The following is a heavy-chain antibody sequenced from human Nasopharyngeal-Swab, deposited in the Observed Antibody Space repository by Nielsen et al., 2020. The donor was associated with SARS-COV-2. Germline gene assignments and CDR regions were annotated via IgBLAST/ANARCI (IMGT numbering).Heavy chain of an antibody. CDR1: GFTFDDYG. CDR3: ARVDRAAAGTLDY. V-gene: IGHV3-20*01. J-gene: IGHJ4*02. Sequence: GSLRLSCAASGFTFDDYGVTWVRQAPGKGLEWVSGINWHGGRTGYADSVKGRFTISRDNAKNSLYLQMNSLRAEDTALYHCARVDRAAAGTLDYWGQGTLVTVSS. D-gene: IGHD6-13*01. CDR2: INWHGGRT.